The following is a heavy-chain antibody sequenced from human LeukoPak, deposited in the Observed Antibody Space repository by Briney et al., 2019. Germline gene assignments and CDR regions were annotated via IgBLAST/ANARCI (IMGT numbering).Heavy chain of an antibody. CDR1: GGSFSGYY. D-gene: IGHD3-22*01. CDR2: INHSGST. CDR3: ARWYDSSGYYFDY. J-gene: IGHJ4*02. V-gene: IGHV4-34*01. Sequence: SETLSLTCAVYGGSFSGYYWSWIRQPPGKGLEWIGEINHSGSTNYNPSLKSRVTISVDTSKNQFSLKLSSVTAADTAVYYCARWYDSSGYYFDYWGQGTLVTVSS.